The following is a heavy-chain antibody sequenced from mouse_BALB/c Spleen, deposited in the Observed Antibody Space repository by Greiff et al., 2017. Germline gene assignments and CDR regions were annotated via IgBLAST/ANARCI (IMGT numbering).Heavy chain of an antibody. D-gene: IGHD3-2*01. V-gene: IGHV3-6*02. CDR1: GYSITSGYY. Sequence: EVHLVESGPGLVKPSQSLSLTCSVTGYSITSGYYWNWIRQFPGNKLEWMGYISYDGSNNYNPSLKNRISITRDTSKNQFFLKLNSVTTEDTATYYCASLDSSGYAWFAYWGQGTLVTVSA. CDR3: ASLDSSGYAWFAY. J-gene: IGHJ3*01. CDR2: ISYDGSN.